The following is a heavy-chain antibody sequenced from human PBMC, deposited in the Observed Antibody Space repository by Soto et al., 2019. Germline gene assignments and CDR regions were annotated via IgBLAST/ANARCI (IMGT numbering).Heavy chain of an antibody. D-gene: IGHD3-10*01. J-gene: IGHJ6*03. CDR1: GGSITSTSYY. CDR2: IYYSGNT. CDR3: VRHVDFYGSGSYYFSSDYYMDA. Sequence: PAETLSRTCTLSGGSITSTSYYWGWIRQSPGKGLEWIGSIYYSGNTYYNPSFKSRVTISVDTSRKQFSLMLSSVTAADTAVYYCVRHVDFYGSGSYYFSSDYYMDAWGKGTTVTVSS. V-gene: IGHV4-39*01.